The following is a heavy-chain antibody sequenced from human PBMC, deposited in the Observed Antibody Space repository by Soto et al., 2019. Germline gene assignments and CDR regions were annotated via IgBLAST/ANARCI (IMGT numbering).Heavy chain of an antibody. CDR3: ARVDSSGYYPFYYYYGMDV. V-gene: IGHV1-8*01. Sequence: ASVKVSCKASGYTFTSYDINWVRQATGQGLERMGWMNPNSGNTGYAQKFQGRVTMTRNTSISTAYMELSSLRSEDTAVYYCARVDSSGYYPFYYYYGMDVWGQGTTVTVSS. J-gene: IGHJ6*02. CDR2: MNPNSGNT. D-gene: IGHD3-22*01. CDR1: GYTFTSYD.